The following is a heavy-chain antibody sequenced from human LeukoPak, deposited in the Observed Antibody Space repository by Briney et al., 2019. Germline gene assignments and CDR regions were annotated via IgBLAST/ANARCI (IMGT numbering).Heavy chain of an antibody. Sequence: SETLYLTCTVSGGSISSSSYYWGWIRQPPGNGLEWIGTIYYSGHTYYNPSLKSRVTIFVDTSQDRFSLKLSSVTAADTAVYYCARHRRDHDFWSGSNPTHYYYYMDVWGKGTTVTVSS. V-gene: IGHV4-39*01. J-gene: IGHJ6*03. CDR3: ARHRRDHDFWSGSNPTHYYYYMDV. CDR2: IYYSGHT. CDR1: GGSISSSSYY. D-gene: IGHD3-3*01.